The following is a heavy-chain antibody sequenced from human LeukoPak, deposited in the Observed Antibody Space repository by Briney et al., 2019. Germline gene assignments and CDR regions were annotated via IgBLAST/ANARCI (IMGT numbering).Heavy chain of an antibody. J-gene: IGHJ4*02. CDR3: ARDITMVRGGGEEHTDY. V-gene: IGHV3-21*01. D-gene: IGHD3-10*01. Sequence: GGSLRLSCAASGFTFSSYAMHWVRQAAGKGLEWVSSISSSSSYIYYADSVQGRFTISRDNAKNSMYMHMNSLRAEDTAVYYCARDITMVRGGGEEHTDYWGQGTLVTVSS. CDR1: GFTFSSYA. CDR2: ISSSSSYI.